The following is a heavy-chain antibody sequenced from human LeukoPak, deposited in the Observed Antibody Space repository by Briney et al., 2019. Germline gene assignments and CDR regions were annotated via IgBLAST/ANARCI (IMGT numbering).Heavy chain of an antibody. J-gene: IGHJ3*02. CDR2: IYTSGST. D-gene: IGHD2-2*01. CDR3: ARERDAVEDIVVVPAANDAFDI. Sequence: SETLSLTCTVSGGSISSGSYYWSWIRQPAGKGLEWIGRIYTSGSTNYNPSLKSRVTIPVDTSKNQFSLKLSSVTAADTAVYYCARERDAVEDIVVVPAANDAFDIWGQGTMVTVSS. CDR1: GGSISSGSYY. V-gene: IGHV4-61*02.